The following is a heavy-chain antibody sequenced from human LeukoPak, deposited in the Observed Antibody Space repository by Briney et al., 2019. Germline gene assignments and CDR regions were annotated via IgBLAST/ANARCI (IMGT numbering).Heavy chain of an antibody. CDR1: GGSISSSAYH. CDR3: ASGHSSSWYYFDY. D-gene: IGHD6-13*01. CDR2: INYGGNT. V-gene: IGHV4-39*01. Sequence: SETLSLTCTVSGGSISSSAYHWGWIRQPPGKGLEWIGTINYGGNTYYNLSLKSRVTISVDTSKNQFSLKLSSVTAADTAVYYCASGHSSSWYYFDYWGQGTLVTVSS. J-gene: IGHJ4*02.